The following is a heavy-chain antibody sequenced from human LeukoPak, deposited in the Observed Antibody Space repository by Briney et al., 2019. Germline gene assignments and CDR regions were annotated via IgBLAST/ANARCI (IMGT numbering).Heavy chain of an antibody. D-gene: IGHD6-13*01. V-gene: IGHV3-7*03. CDR1: GFTLSNHW. CDR3: AKAGTAAGSNWYFDL. Sequence: GGSLRLSCAASGFTLSNHWMIWVRQAPGKGLECVANIKQDGTEKYYLDSVKGRFTISRDNAKNSLYLQMNGLRAEDTAIYYCAKAGTAAGSNWYFDLWGRGTLVTVSS. J-gene: IGHJ2*01. CDR2: IKQDGTEK.